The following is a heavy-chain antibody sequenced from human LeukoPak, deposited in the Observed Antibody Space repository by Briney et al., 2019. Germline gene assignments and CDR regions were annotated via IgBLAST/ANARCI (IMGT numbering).Heavy chain of an antibody. CDR2: ISNDGLKD. CDR3: AKRLVGGYNYSPLDS. D-gene: IGHD5-24*01. CDR1: GFTFSTYG. V-gene: IGHV3-30*18. J-gene: IGHJ4*02. Sequence: PGGSLRLSCAASGFTFSTYGMHWLRQPPGRGLEWVAVISNDGLKDHYADSVKGRFTVSRDNSENTLSLQMNSLRPEDTAVYYCAKRLVGGYNYSPLDSWGQGTLVTVSS.